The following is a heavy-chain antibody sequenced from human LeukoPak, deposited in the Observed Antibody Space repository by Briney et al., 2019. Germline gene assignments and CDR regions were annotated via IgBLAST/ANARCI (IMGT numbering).Heavy chain of an antibody. CDR1: GYTFTGYY. Sequence: ASVKVSCKASGYTFTGYYMHWVRQAPGQGLEWMGWINPNSGGTNYAQKFQGRVTMTRDTSISTAYMELSRPRSDDTAVYYCARTSGSYSPFDYWGQGTLVTVSS. D-gene: IGHD1-26*01. CDR3: ARTSGSYSPFDY. V-gene: IGHV1-2*02. CDR2: INPNSGGT. J-gene: IGHJ4*02.